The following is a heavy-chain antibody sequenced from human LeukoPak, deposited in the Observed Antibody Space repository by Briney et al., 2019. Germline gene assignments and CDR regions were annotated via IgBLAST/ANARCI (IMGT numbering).Heavy chain of an antibody. D-gene: IGHD3-10*01. J-gene: IGHJ5*02. CDR1: GFTFSSYG. Sequence: GGSLRLSCAASGFTFSSYGMHWVRQAPGKGLEWVAVIWYDGSNKYYADSVKGRFTISRDNSKNTLYLQMNSLRAEDTAVYYCARDRNYYGSGSYRGWFDPWGQGTLATVSS. CDR2: IWYDGSNK. CDR3: ARDRNYYGSGSYRGWFDP. V-gene: IGHV3-33*01.